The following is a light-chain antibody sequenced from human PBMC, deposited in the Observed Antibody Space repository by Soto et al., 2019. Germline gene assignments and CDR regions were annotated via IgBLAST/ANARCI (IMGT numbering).Light chain of an antibody. CDR2: DTA. CDR1: QSISNS. Sequence: EIVMTQSPATLSLSPGERATLSCRASQSISNSFAACHHRPAQAATLLIYDTATRAAGSPARFSGSGSGADFTLTISSLQAEDFAVCYCQQYNSWRSITFGQGTRLEIK. V-gene: IGKV3-15*01. CDR3: QQYNSWRSIT. J-gene: IGKJ5*01.